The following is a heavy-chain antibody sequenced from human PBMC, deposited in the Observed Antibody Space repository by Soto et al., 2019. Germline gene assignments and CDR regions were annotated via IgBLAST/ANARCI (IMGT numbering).Heavy chain of an antibody. V-gene: IGHV3-23*01. Sequence: GGSLRLSCAASGFTISSYAINWVRQAPGKGLEWVSGIRDSDGSTSYADSVKGRFTISRDNAKNTLYLQMNSLRAEDTAVYYCVRTSLVVAAATREDYWGQGTLVTVSS. CDR3: VRTSLVVAAATREDY. CDR1: GFTISSYA. D-gene: IGHD2-15*01. J-gene: IGHJ4*02. CDR2: IRDSDGST.